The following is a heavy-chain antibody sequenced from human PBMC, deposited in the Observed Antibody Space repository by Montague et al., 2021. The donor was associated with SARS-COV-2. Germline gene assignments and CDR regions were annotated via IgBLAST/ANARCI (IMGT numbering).Heavy chain of an antibody. J-gene: IGHJ6*03. D-gene: IGHD3-10*01. V-gene: IGHV4-34*01. Sequence: SETLSLTCAVHGTSLSGYYWNWIRQPPGKGLEWIGEINHGGSTKYSPSLESRLTISADTSKNQFSLKLTSVAAADTAVYYCARLRDGVVPSPILGVGPYYAYYYMDVWGRGTTVTVSS. CDR3: ARLRDGVVPSPILGVGPYYAYYYMDV. CDR2: INHGGST. CDR1: GTSLSGYY.